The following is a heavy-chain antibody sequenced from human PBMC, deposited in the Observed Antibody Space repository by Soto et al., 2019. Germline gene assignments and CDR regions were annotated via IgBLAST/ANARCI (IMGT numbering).Heavy chain of an antibody. V-gene: IGHV3-21*01. CDR1: GLTFSIYT. CDR3: VCDDNRRF. Sequence: EIQLVESGGGLVKPGGSLRLSCAASGLTFSIYTMNWVRQAPGKGLEFVSSIGRTGIDRYYIDSVKGRFTISRDNAQKSLYLQMTSLRVEDTALYYWVCDDNRRFWGQGTLVTVSS. J-gene: IGHJ4*02. CDR2: IGRTGIDR. D-gene: IGHD1-1*01.